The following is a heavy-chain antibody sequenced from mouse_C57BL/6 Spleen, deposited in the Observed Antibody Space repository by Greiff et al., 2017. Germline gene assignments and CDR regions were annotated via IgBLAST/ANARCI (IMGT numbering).Heavy chain of an antibody. Sequence: QVQLQQPGAELVMPGASVKLSCKASGYTFTSYWMHWVKQRPGQGLEWIGEIDPSDSYTNYNQKFKGKSTLTVDKSSSTAYMQLSSLTSEDAAVYYCARHCGSSWGFAYWGQGTLVTVSA. D-gene: IGHD1-1*01. CDR3: ARHCGSSWGFAY. J-gene: IGHJ3*01. V-gene: IGHV1-69*01. CDR2: IDPSDSYT. CDR1: GYTFTSYW.